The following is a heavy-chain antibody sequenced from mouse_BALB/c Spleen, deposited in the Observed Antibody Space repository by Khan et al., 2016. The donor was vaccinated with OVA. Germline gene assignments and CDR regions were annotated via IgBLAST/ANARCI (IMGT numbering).Heavy chain of an antibody. CDR3: TREGNYAHWYFDV. D-gene: IGHD2-1*01. V-gene: IGHV5-6-4*01. CDR1: GFSFSSYT. Sequence: EVELVESGGGLVKPGGSLKLSCAASGFSFSSYTMSWVRQTPEKRLEWVATISSGSSYTYYPDSVKGRFTISRANAKNTLYLQMSSLKSEDTAMYYCTREGNYAHWYFDVWGAGTTVTVSS. J-gene: IGHJ1*01. CDR2: ISSGSSYT.